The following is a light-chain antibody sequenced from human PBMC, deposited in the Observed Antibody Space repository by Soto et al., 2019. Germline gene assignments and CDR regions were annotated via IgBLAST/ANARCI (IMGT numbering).Light chain of an antibody. CDR2: GAS. Sequence: DIQMTQSPSSLSASVGDRVTITCQASQDIRKFLNWYQEKPGRAPKLLIYGASNLETGVPSRFSGSGYGADFTFTISSLQPEDIATYYCQHYDNLPPFTFGPGTKVAIK. CDR1: QDIRKF. V-gene: IGKV1-33*01. CDR3: QHYDNLPPFT. J-gene: IGKJ3*01.